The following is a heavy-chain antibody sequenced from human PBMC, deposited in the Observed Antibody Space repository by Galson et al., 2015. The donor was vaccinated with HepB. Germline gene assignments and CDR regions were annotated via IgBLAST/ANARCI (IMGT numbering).Heavy chain of an antibody. V-gene: IGHV1-46*01. CDR1: GYTFTSYY. J-gene: IGHJ4*02. D-gene: IGHD3-22*01. CDR2: INPSGGST. Sequence: SVKVSCKASGYTFTSYYMHWVRQAPGQGLEWMGIINPSGGSTSYAQKFQGRVTMTRDTSTSTVYMELSSLRSEDTAVYYCAREGRYYDSSGYYYGIDYWGQGTLVTVSS. CDR3: AREGRYYDSSGYYYGIDY.